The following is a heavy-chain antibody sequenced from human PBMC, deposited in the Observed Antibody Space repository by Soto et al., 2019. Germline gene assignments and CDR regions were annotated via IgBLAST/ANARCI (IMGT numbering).Heavy chain of an antibody. D-gene: IGHD3-22*01. V-gene: IGHV3-48*02. Sequence: GGSLRLSCAASGFTFSSYSMNWVRQAPGKGLEWVSYISSSSSTIYYADSVKGRFTISRDNAKNSLYLQMNSLRYEDTAVYYCARQYYYDSSGYSYWGQGTLVTVSS. J-gene: IGHJ4*02. CDR2: ISSSSSTI. CDR3: ARQYYYDSSGYSY. CDR1: GFTFSSYS.